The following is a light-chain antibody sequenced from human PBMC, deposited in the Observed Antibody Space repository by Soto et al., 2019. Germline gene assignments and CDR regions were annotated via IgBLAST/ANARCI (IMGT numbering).Light chain of an antibody. CDR2: SNN. J-gene: IGLJ3*02. Sequence: QSVLTQPPSASGTPGQRVTISCSGGSSNIGSTYVSWYQQVPGTAPKLLISSNNRRPSGVPDRFSGSKSGTSASLAISGLRSEDEADYYCATWDDSLSGRGVFGGGTKLTVL. CDR1: SSNIGSTY. V-gene: IGLV1-47*02. CDR3: ATWDDSLSGRGV.